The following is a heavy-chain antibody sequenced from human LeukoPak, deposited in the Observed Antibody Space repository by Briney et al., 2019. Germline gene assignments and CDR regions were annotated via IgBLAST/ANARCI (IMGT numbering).Heavy chain of an antibody. D-gene: IGHD3-16*01. CDR2: IIVGSGAT. Sequence: SVKVSCKASGFTTTNFAVQWVRQARGQRLEWIGWIIVGSGATKCAQDFQERVTITRDLSTSTLYMELRSLTSEDTAVYYCAADLSNPRMGASYLDSWGQGTLVTVSS. CDR1: GFTTTNFA. CDR3: AADLSNPRMGASYLDS. V-gene: IGHV1-58*01. J-gene: IGHJ4*02.